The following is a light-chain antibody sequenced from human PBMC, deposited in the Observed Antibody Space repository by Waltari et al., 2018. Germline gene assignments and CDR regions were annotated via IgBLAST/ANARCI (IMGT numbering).Light chain of an antibody. CDR1: QNVYTN. CDR3: QQYNTWPPLT. J-gene: IGKJ4*01. Sequence: EILMTQSPATLSLSPGESATLSCKASQNVYTNLSWYQQKPGQAPRLLISGASARATGVPSRFRSSGSGTEFTLTISSLQSDDFAVYYCQQYNTWPPLTFGGGTRVDIK. CDR2: GAS. V-gene: IGKV3-15*01.